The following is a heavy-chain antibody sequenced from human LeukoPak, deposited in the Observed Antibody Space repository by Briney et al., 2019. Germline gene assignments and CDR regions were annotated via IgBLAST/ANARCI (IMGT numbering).Heavy chain of an antibody. J-gene: IGHJ4*01. V-gene: IGHV3-23*01. CDR2: LSGSGITT. CDR1: GFTFSNSA. D-gene: IGHD6-19*01. CDR3: AKGIYSGGWSYFDY. Sequence: PGGSLRLSCAASGFTFSNSAMSWVRQAPGKGLEWVSTLSGSGITTYYADSVKGRFTISRDNSKNTLYLQMNSLRAEDTAVYYCAKGIYSGGWSYFDYWGDGTLVTVSS.